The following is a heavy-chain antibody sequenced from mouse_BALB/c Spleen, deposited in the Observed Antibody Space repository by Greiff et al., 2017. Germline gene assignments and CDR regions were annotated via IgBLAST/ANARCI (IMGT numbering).Heavy chain of an antibody. D-gene: IGHD2-1*01. CDR3: ARHGNQAWFAY. CDR1: GFTFSSYG. J-gene: IGHJ3*01. Sequence: EVQVVESGGDLVKPGGSLKLSCAASGFTFSSYGMSWVRQTPDKRLEWVATISSGGSYTYYPDSVKGRFTISRDNAKNTLYLQMSSLKSEDTAMYYCARHGNQAWFAYWGQGTLVTVSA. V-gene: IGHV5-6*01. CDR2: ISSGGSYT.